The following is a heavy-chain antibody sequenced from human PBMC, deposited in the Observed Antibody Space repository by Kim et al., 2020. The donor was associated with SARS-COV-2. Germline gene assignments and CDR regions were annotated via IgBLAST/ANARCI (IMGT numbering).Heavy chain of an antibody. Sequence: GGSLRLSCAASGFTFSSYGMHWVRQAPGKGLEWVAVISYDGSNKYYADSVKGRFTISRDNSKNTLYLQMNSLRAEDTAVYYCAKEDYDFWSGPDYWGQGTLVTVSS. CDR2: ISYDGSNK. CDR3: AKEDYDFWSGPDY. J-gene: IGHJ4*02. V-gene: IGHV3-30*18. D-gene: IGHD3-3*01. CDR1: GFTFSSYG.